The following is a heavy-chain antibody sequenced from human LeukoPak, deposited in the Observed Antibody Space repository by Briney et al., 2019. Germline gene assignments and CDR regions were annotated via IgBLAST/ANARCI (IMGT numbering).Heavy chain of an antibody. CDR3: VRGSSGL. J-gene: IGHJ4*02. Sequence: PGGSLTLSCAASGFTFSNYWVHWVRQAPGKGLEWVANIKQDGREKYYVDSVKGRFTISRDNAENSVYLQLNSLEAEDTAVYYCVRGSSGLWGQGTLVTVSS. CDR1: GFTFSNYW. V-gene: IGHV3-7*01. CDR2: IKQDGREK.